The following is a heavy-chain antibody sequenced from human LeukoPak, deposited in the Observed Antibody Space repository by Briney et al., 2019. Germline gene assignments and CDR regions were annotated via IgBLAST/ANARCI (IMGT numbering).Heavy chain of an antibody. D-gene: IGHD5-12*01. CDR2: ISSSGSTI. Sequence: QTGGSLRLSCAASGFTFSSYEMNWVRQAPGKGLEWVSYISSSGSTIYYADSVKGRFTISRDNAKNSLYLQMNSLRAEDTAVYYCAIGGTRGIYSGYDPFDYWAREPWSPSPQ. CDR3: AIGGTRGIYSGYDPFDY. J-gene: IGHJ4*02. CDR1: GFTFSSYE. V-gene: IGHV3-48*03.